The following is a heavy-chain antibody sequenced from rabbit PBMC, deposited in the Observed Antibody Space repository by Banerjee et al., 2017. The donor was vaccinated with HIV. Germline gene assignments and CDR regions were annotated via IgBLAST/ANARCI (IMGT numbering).Heavy chain of an antibody. J-gene: IGHJ4*01. V-gene: IGHV1S45*01. D-gene: IGHD1-1*01. CDR3: ARDGGWSVLNL. Sequence: QEQLVESGGGLVQPEGSLKLSCKASGFSSSSSYWISWVRQAPGKGLEWIACIYTGSSGDTYYANWAKGRFTISKTSSTTVTLQMTSLTAADTATYFCARDGGWSVLNLWGPGTLVTVS. CDR2: IYTGSSGDT. CDR1: GFSSSSSYW.